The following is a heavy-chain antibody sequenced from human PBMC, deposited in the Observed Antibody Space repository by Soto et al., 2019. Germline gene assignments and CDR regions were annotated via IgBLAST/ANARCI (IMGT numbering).Heavy chain of an antibody. D-gene: IGHD3-10*01. Sequence: SETLSLTCAVYGGSFSGYYWSWIRQPPGKGLEWIGEINHSGSTNYNPSLKSRVTISVDTSKNQFSLKLSSVTAADTAAYYCAERPPFHGSGSAWGKPFDYWGQGTLVTVSS. CDR2: INHSGST. CDR1: GGSFSGYY. J-gene: IGHJ4*02. V-gene: IGHV4-34*01. CDR3: AERPPFHGSGSAWGKPFDY.